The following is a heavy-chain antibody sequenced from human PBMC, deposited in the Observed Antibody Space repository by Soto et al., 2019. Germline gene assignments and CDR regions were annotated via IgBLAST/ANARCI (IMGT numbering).Heavy chain of an antibody. D-gene: IGHD3-9*01. J-gene: IGHJ3*02. CDR3: ARGYYDLLTGRPLRAFDI. CDR1: GYTFTGYY. CDR2: INPNSGGT. V-gene: IGHV1-2*04. Sequence: SLKVTCKASGYTFTGYYMHWVRQAPGQGLECMGWINPNSGGTNYAQKFQGWVTMTRDTSISTAYMELSRLRSDDTAVYYCARGYYDLLTGRPLRAFDIWGQGTMVTVS.